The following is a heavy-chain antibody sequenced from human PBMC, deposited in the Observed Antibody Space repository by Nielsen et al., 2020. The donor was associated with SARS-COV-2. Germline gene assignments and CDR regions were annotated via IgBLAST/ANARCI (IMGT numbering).Heavy chain of an antibody. CDR3: ARVNTGRITMIVVVEYFDY. Sequence: GGSLRLSCAASGFTFSDYYMSWIRQAPGKGLVWVSYISSSGSTIYYADSVKGRFTISRDNAKNSLYLQMNSLRAEDTAVYYCARVNTGRITMIVVVEYFDYWGQGTLVTVSS. D-gene: IGHD3-22*01. CDR1: GFTFSDYY. CDR2: ISSSGSTI. J-gene: IGHJ4*02. V-gene: IGHV3-11*01.